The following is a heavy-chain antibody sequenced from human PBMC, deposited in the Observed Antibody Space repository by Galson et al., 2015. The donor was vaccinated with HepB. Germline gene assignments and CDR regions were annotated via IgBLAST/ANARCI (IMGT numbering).Heavy chain of an antibody. V-gene: IGHV3-23*01. D-gene: IGHD6-13*01. CDR3: AKDPEEGGSRTIPYFDY. CDR2: ISGSGGST. J-gene: IGHJ4*02. Sequence: SLRLSCAASGFTFSSNWMSWVRQAPGKGLEWVSAISGSGGSTYYADSVKGRFTISRDNSKNTLYLQMNSLRAEDTAVYYCAKDPEEGGSRTIPYFDYWGQGTLVTVSS. CDR1: GFTFSSNW.